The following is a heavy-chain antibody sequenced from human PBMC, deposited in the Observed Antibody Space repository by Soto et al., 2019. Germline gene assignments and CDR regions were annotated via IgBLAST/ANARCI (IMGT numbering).Heavy chain of an antibody. D-gene: IGHD3-22*01. CDR1: GFTFSSYS. CDR3: ARTGDYYDSSGFVDY. CDR2: ISSSSYI. V-gene: IGHV3-21*01. J-gene: IGHJ4*02. Sequence: GGSLRLSCAASGFTFSSYSMNWVRQAPGKGLEWVSSISSSSYIYYADSVKGRFTISRDNAKNSLYLQMNSLRAEDTAVYYCARTGDYYDSSGFVDYWGQGTLVTVSS.